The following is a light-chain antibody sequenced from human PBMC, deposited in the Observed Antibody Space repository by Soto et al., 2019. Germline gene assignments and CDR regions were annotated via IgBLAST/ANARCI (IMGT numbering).Light chain of an antibody. V-gene: IGLV2-14*01. CDR3: SSYTSTSGYV. Sequence: QSALTQPASVSGSPGQSITISCTGTSSDVGGYNYVSWYQQHPGKAPKLMIYDVSNRPSGVSNRFSGSKSGNTASLTISGLQAEDEADYYCSSYTSTSGYVFGTGTKVPS. CDR2: DVS. J-gene: IGLJ1*01. CDR1: SSDVGGYNY.